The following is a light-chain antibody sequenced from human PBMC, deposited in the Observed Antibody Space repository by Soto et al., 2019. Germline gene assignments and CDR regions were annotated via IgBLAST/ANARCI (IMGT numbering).Light chain of an antibody. J-gene: IGLJ2*01. CDR1: SSNIGAGYD. CDR2: GNS. CDR3: QSYDSSLDVV. V-gene: IGLV1-40*01. Sequence: QSALTQPPSVSGAPGQRVTISCTGSSSNIGAGYDVHWYQQLPGTAPKLLIYGNSNRPSGVPDRFSGSKSGTSASLAITGLHAEDEADYYCQSYDSSLDVVFGGRTKLTVL.